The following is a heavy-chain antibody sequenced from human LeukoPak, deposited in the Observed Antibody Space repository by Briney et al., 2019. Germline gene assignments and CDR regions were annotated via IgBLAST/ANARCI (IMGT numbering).Heavy chain of an antibody. Sequence: PSETLSLTCTVSGGSISSGGYYWSWIRQHPGKGLEWIGYIYHSGSTYYNPSLKSRVTISVDRSKNQFSLKLSSVTAADTAVYYCARVGSHTVPRNGWFDPWGQGTLVTVSS. CDR2: IYHSGST. CDR3: ARVGSHTVPRNGWFDP. D-gene: IGHD1-14*01. CDR1: GGSISSGGYY. J-gene: IGHJ5*02. V-gene: IGHV4-30-2*01.